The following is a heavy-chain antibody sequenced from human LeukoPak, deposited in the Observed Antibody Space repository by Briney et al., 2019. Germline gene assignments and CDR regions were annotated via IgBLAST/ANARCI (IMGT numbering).Heavy chain of an antibody. Sequence: PGGSLRLSCAASGFTFNTYGMHWVRQAPGQGLEWMGIINPSGGSTSYAQKFQGRVTMTRDMSTSTVYMELSSLRSEDTAVYYCARGGSSGCDYWGQGTLVTVSS. V-gene: IGHV1-46*02. CDR1: GFTFNTYG. CDR3: ARGGSSGCDY. D-gene: IGHD6-19*01. J-gene: IGHJ4*02. CDR2: INPSGGST.